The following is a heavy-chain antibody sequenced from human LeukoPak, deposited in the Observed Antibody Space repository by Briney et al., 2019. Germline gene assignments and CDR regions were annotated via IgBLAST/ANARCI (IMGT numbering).Heavy chain of an antibody. CDR2: IKQDGSEK. J-gene: IGHJ4*02. Sequence: PGGSLRLSCAASGFTFSSYWMSWVRQAPGKGLEWVANIKQDGSEKYYVDSVKGRFTISRDNAENSLYLQMNSLRAEDTAVYYCARDSLTMIVGRQKRGLDYWGQGTLVTVSS. CDR3: ARDSLTMIVGRQKRGLDY. V-gene: IGHV3-7*01. D-gene: IGHD3-22*01. CDR1: GFTFSSYW.